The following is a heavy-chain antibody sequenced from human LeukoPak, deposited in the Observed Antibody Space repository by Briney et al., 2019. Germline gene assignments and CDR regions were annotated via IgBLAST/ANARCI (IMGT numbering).Heavy chain of an antibody. CDR2: IYTSGST. D-gene: IGHD6-13*01. V-gene: IGHV4-4*09. CDR3: ARLSSWYHYFDC. CDR1: GGPISSYY. Sequence: PSETLSLTCTVSGGPISSYYWSWIRQPPGKGLEWIRYIYTSGSTNYNPSLKSRVTMSLDTSKNQFSLKLSSVTAADTAVYYCARLSSWYHYFDCWGQGTLVTVSS. J-gene: IGHJ4*02.